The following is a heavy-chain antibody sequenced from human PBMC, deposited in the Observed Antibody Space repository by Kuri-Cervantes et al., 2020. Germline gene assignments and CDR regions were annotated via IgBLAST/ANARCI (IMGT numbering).Heavy chain of an antibody. CDR1: GDCVASNSAA. Sequence: SETLSLTCAISGDCVASNSAAWNWIRQTPSRGLEWLGRTYYRSKWYNDYAVSVKSRITINPDTSKNQFSLQLNSVTPEDTAVYYCARSKGLQSPTDQGFDYWGQGTLVTVSS. CDR2: TYYRSKWYN. J-gene: IGHJ4*02. V-gene: IGHV6-1*01. CDR3: ARSKGLQSPTDQGFDY. D-gene: IGHD5-24*01.